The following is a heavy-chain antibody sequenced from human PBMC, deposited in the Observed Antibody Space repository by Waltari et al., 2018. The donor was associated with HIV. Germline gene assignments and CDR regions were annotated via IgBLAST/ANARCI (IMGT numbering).Heavy chain of an antibody. J-gene: IGHJ6*03. V-gene: IGHV3-9*01. D-gene: IGHD3-16*02. CDR3: AKDKDLWGTYRGFYMDG. Sequence: EVQLVESGGGLVQPGRSLRLSCVAYGFTFDAHAMHWVRQVPEKGLEWVSGISWNSNYIGYADSVKGRFTISRDNAKNSLYLQMNSLRAEDTAFYYCAKDKDLWGTYRGFYMDGWGKGTTVIVSS. CDR1: GFTFDAHA. CDR2: ISWNSNYI.